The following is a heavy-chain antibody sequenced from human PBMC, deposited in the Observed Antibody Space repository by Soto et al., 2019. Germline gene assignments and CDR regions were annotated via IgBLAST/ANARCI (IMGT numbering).Heavy chain of an antibody. CDR2: ISFDGTKK. Sequence: QAQLVESGGGVVQPGRSLRLSCAASGFTFNIYALHWVRQAPGKGLEWVAVISFDGTKKYYCDSVKGRFTISRDNLKNTLYLQMNNLRVEDAALYFCAREDDYGYRYINYGLDVWGQGTTVTVSS. D-gene: IGHD4-17*01. CDR3: AREDDYGYRYINYGLDV. J-gene: IGHJ6*02. V-gene: IGHV3-30-3*01. CDR1: GFTFNIYA.